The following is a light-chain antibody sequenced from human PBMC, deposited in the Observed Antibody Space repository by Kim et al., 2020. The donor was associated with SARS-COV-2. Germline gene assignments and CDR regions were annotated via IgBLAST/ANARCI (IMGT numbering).Light chain of an antibody. J-gene: IGLJ3*02. CDR3: NSYGGSTVYWV. V-gene: IGLV2-23*02. CDR2: EVT. Sequence: QSALTQPASVSGSPGQSITISCTGTSSDVGNYNLVSWYQQLPGKAPKLIIYEVTKRPSGVSNRFSGSKSGNTASLTISGLQPEDEADYFCNSYGGSTVYWVFGGGTQLTVL. CDR1: SSDVGNYNL.